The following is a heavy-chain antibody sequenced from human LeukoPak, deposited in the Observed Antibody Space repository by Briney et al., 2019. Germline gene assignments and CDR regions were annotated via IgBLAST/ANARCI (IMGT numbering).Heavy chain of an antibody. CDR3: AKPATYYDILTGYDY. CDR1: GFTFSSYA. J-gene: IGHJ4*02. CDR2: ISGSGGRT. V-gene: IGHV3-23*01. Sequence: GGSLRLSCAASGFTFSSYAMSWVRQAPGKGLEWVSAISGSGGRTDYADSVKGRFTISRDDSKNSLYLQMISLRAEDTALYYCAKPATYYDILTGYDYWGQGTLVTVSS. D-gene: IGHD3-9*01.